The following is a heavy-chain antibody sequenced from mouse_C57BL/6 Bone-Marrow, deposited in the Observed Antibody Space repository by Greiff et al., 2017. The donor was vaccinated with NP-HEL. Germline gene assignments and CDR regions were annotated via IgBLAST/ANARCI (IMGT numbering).Heavy chain of an antibody. CDR3: ARSSFPWYFDV. Sequence: QVQLQQPGAELVKPGASVKMSCKASGYTFTSYWITWVKQSPGQGLEWIGDIYPGSGSTNYNEKFKSMATLTVDTSSSTADLQLSSLTSDDSAVYYCARSSFPWYFDVWGTGTTVTVSS. CDR1: GYTFTSYW. D-gene: IGHD1-1*01. J-gene: IGHJ1*03. CDR2: IYPGSGST. V-gene: IGHV1-55*01.